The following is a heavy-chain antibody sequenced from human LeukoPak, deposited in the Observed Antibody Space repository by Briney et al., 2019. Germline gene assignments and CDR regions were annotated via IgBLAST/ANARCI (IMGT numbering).Heavy chain of an antibody. Sequence: SETLSLTCSVSDYSISSGYYWGWIRQPPGKGLEWIGSIYHSGSTYYNPPLKSRVTISVDTSKNQFSLKLSSVTAADTALYYCARGGEVPIWGQGTMVTVSS. D-gene: IGHD3-16*01. V-gene: IGHV4-38-2*02. J-gene: IGHJ3*02. CDR3: ARGGEVPI. CDR1: DYSISSGYY. CDR2: IYHSGST.